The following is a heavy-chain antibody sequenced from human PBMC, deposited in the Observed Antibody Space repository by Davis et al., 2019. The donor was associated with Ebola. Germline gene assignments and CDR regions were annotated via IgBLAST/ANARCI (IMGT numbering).Heavy chain of an antibody. CDR3: TSTRYYTSGTGT. J-gene: IGHJ3*01. V-gene: IGHV3-7*01. D-gene: IGHD3-10*01. Sequence: GGSLRLSCAASGFTFSSYAMSWVRQAPGKGLEWVANINQDGSEKYYVDSVTGRFTISRDNAQNSVYLQMNSLRVEDTALYYCTSTRYYTSGTGTWGQGTMVTVSS. CDR2: INQDGSEK. CDR1: GFTFSSYA.